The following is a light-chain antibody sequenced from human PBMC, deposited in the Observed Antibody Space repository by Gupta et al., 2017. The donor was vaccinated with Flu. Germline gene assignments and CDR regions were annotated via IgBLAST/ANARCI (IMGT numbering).Light chain of an antibody. Sequence: QSALTQPPSVSGSPGQSVTISCTGTSSDIGTYNRVSWYQQPPGTAPKLMIYEVSNRPSGVPDRFSASKSGNTASLTISGLQGEDEADYYCTSDTSSSTYVFGTGTKVNVL. J-gene: IGLJ1*01. CDR2: EVS. CDR1: SSDIGTYNR. CDR3: TSDTSSSTYV. V-gene: IGLV2-18*02.